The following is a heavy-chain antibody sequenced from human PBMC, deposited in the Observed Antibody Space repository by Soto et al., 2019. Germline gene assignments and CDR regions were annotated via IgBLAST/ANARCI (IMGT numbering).Heavy chain of an antibody. CDR3: AAAGRSYFDY. J-gene: IGHJ4*02. CDR2: ISAYNGNT. CDR1: GYTFTSYG. D-gene: IGHD6-13*01. Sequence: GASVKVSCKASGYTFTSYGISWVRQAPGQGLEWMGWISAYNGNTNYAQRLQGRVTMTTDTSTSTAYMDPVDTATYYCAHRRVAAAGRSYFDYWGQGTLVTVSS. V-gene: IGHV1-18*01.